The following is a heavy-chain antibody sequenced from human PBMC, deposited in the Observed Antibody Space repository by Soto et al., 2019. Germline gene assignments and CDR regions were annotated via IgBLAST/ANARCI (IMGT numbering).Heavy chain of an antibody. V-gene: IGHV3-21*01. Sequence: GGSLRLSCAASGFTFSSYSMNWVRQAPGKGLEWVSSISSSSSYIYYADSVKGRFTISRDNAKNSLYLQMNSLRAEDTAVYYCARGTYSSGRGGGSFDYWGQGTLVTVSS. CDR1: GFTFSSYS. D-gene: IGHD6-19*01. CDR3: ARGTYSSGRGGGSFDY. J-gene: IGHJ4*02. CDR2: ISSSSSYI.